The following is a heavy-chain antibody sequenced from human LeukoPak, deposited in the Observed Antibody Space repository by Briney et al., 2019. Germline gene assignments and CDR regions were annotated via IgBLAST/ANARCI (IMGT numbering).Heavy chain of an antibody. J-gene: IGHJ4*02. CDR3: ARSYGYAFDY. V-gene: IGHV5-51*01. D-gene: IGHD3-16*01. CDR1: GYSFTSDW. CDR2: IYPGDSDT. Sequence: GESLKISCKGSGYSFTSDWIAGGRQMPGKGLEWMGIIYPGDSDTKYSPSFGGQVTISVDKSISTAYLQWSSLKASDTAMYYCARSYGYAFDYWGQGTLVTVSS.